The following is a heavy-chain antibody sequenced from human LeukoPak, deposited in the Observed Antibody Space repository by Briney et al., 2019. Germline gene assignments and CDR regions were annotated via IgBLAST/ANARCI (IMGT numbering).Heavy chain of an antibody. Sequence: SETLSLTFTVSGGSISSHDWSWIRQPPGKGLEWIGYIYYSGSTNYNPSLKSRVTISVDKSKNQFSLKLSSVTAADTAVYYCARDFSGFFDYWGQGTLVTVSS. J-gene: IGHJ4*02. D-gene: IGHD6-25*01. CDR1: GGSISSHD. CDR3: ARDFSGFFDY. V-gene: IGHV4-59*11. CDR2: IYYSGST.